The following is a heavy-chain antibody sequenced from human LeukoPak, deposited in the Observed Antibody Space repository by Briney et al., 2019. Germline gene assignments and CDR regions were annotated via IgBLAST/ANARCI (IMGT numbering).Heavy chain of an antibody. V-gene: IGHV3-23*01. Sequence: GGFLMLSWTTSGFTVSSYEMGWSRKAPGKGLEWVSSIDYSGGNTYYADSVKGRFTISRDNSKNTLYLQLNSLRGDDTAVYYCARNSGWYGVSWGQGTLVTVSS. CDR2: IDYSGGNT. J-gene: IGHJ4*02. D-gene: IGHD6-19*01. CDR1: GFTVSSYE. CDR3: ARNSGWYGVS.